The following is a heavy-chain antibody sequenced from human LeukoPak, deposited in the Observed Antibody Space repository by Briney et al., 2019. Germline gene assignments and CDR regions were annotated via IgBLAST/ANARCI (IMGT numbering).Heavy chain of an antibody. CDR3: ARAQYYGGNSRLVFDY. CDR1: GYTFTSYY. D-gene: IGHD4-23*01. CDR2: INPSGGST. J-gene: IGHJ4*02. V-gene: IGHV1-46*01. Sequence: ASVKVSCKASGYTFTSYYMHWVRQAPGQGLEWMGIINPSGGSTSYAQKFQGRVTMTRDTSTSTVYMELSSLRSEDTAVYYCARAQYYGGNSRLVFDYWGQGTLVTVSS.